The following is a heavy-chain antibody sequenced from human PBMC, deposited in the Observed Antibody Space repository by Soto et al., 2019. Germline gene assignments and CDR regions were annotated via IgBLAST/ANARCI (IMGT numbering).Heavy chain of an antibody. CDR3: VKHLYCRGTNCSFDC. Sequence: GGSLRLSCAASGFTFSSHAMTWVRQAPGKGLEWVSTISNTGTGTFYADSGKGRLAISRDNSKNTLYLQMRSLKAGDTAVYYCVKHLYCRGTNCSFDCWGQGTLVTVSS. J-gene: IGHJ4*02. CDR1: GFTFSSHA. V-gene: IGHV3-23*01. CDR2: ISNTGTGT. D-gene: IGHD2-2*01.